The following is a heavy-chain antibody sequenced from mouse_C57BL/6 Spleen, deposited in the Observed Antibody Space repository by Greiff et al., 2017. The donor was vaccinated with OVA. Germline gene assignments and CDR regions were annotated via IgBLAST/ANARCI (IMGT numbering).Heavy chain of an antibody. CDR3: ARGDYDYGASDY. CDR2: INPSNGGT. V-gene: IGHV1-53*01. Sequence: QVQLQQPGTELVKPGASVKLSCKASGYTFTSYWMHWVKQRPGQGLEWIGNINPSNGGTNYNEKFKSKATLTVDKSSSTAYMQLSSLTSEDAAVYYCARGDYDYGASDYWGQGTTLTVSS. J-gene: IGHJ2*01. CDR1: GYTFTSYW. D-gene: IGHD2-4*01.